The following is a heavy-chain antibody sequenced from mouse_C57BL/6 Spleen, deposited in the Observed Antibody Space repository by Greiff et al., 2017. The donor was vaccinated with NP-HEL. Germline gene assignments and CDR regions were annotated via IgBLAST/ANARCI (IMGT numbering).Heavy chain of an antibody. Sequence: QVQLQQSGAELVRPGASVTLSCKASGYTFTDYEMHWVKQTPVHGLEWIGAIDPETGGTAYNQKFKGKAILTADKSSSTAYMELRSLTSEDSAVYFCTREGYDYDVDYWGQGTTLTVSS. CDR2: IDPETGGT. CDR1: GYTFTDYE. V-gene: IGHV1-15*01. D-gene: IGHD2-4*01. J-gene: IGHJ2*01. CDR3: TREGYDYDVDY.